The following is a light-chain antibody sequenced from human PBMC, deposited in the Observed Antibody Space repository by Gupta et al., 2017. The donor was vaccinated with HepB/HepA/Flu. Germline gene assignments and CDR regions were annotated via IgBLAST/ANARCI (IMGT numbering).Light chain of an antibody. Sequence: DIQMTQSPSSLSASVGDRVTITCQASQDIRSSLNWYQQKQGKAPKLLIYDASNLEAGVPLRFSGSGSGTHFTFTISSLQPEDLGTYYCQQYNNVPGYSFGQGTQLEIK. CDR2: DAS. CDR3: QQYNNVPGYS. J-gene: IGKJ2*03. CDR1: QDIRSS. V-gene: IGKV1-33*01.